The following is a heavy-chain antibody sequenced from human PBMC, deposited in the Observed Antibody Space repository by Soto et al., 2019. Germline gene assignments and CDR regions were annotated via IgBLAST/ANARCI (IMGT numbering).Heavy chain of an antibody. CDR3: ARGRSSLDAFDI. D-gene: IGHD6-19*01. CDR1: GGSFSGYY. Sequence: QVQLQQWGAGLLKPSETLSLTCAVYGGSFSGYYWSWIRQPPGKGLEWIGEMNHSGSTNYNPSLKSRVTITVDTSKNLFSLKLSSVTAADTAVYYCARGRSSLDAFDIWGQGTMVTVSS. V-gene: IGHV4-34*01. CDR2: MNHSGST. J-gene: IGHJ3*02.